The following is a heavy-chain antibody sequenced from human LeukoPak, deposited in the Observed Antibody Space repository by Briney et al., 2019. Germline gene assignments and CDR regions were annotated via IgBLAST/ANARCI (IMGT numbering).Heavy chain of an antibody. V-gene: IGHV3-23*01. CDR1: GFTFSSYA. Sequence: PGGSLRLSCAASGFTFSSYAMSWVRQAPGKGLEWVSAISGSGGSTYYADSVKGRFTISRGNSKNTLYLQMNSLRAEDTAVYYCAKAYDSSGYFFAFDYWGQGTLVTVSS. J-gene: IGHJ4*02. D-gene: IGHD3-22*01. CDR2: ISGSGGST. CDR3: AKAYDSSGYFFAFDY.